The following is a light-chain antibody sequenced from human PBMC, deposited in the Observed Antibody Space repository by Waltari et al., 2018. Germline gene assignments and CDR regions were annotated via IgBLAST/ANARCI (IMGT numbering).Light chain of an antibody. CDR2: DTS. V-gene: IGLV7-46*01. Sequence: QAVVTQEPSLTVSPGGTVTLTCGSSTGSVTRAHYPYWVQQKPGQAPRTLIDDTSDKPPWTPDRLSGSRGGGRAALTLSGAQPEDEAEYYCLLYYGGFRVFGVGTKLTVL. CDR1: TGSVTRAHY. J-gene: IGLJ2*01. CDR3: LLYYGGFRV.